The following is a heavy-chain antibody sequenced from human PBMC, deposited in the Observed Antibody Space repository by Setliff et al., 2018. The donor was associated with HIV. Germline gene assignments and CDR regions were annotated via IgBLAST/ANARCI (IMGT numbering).Heavy chain of an antibody. V-gene: IGHV4-31*03. CDR2: IYYSGNT. CDR3: ARAFCSSASCYGGGDAFDI. D-gene: IGHD2-2*01. Sequence: SETLSLTCTVSGGSISSGGYFWSWIRQHPGRGLEWIGCIYYSGNTYYNPSLKSRLTISVDTSKNHFSLKLSSVTAADTAVYYCARAFCSSASCYGGGDAFDIWGQGTMVTVSS. J-gene: IGHJ3*02. CDR1: GGSISSGGYF.